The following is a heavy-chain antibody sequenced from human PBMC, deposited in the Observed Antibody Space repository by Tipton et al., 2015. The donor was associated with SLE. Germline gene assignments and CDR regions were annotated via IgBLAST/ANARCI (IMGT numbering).Heavy chain of an antibody. Sequence: TLSLTCTVSGGSISSYYWSWIRQPPGKGLEWIGYIYYSGSTCYNPSLKSRVTISVDTSKNQFSLKLSSVTAADTAVYYCARHPSVYYFDYWGQGTLVTVSS. J-gene: IGHJ4*02. CDR3: ARHPSVYYFDY. D-gene: IGHD1-14*01. V-gene: IGHV4-59*04. CDR1: GGSISSYY. CDR2: IYYSGST.